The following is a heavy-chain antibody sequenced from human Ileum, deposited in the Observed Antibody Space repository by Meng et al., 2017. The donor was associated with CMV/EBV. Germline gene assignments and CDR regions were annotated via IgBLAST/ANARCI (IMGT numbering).Heavy chain of an antibody. Sequence: RLQLRESGPGLGKPSETLSLTCTVSCDCISSGDYCWGWIRQPAKGLGWVASITYSGNTYYNPSLKSLVTMSVDTSKNQFSLKLNSVTAADTAVYYCVRASITMIDYWGQGTLVTVSS. CDR1: CDCISSGDYC. CDR3: VRASITMIDY. V-gene: IGHV4-39*06. CDR2: ITYSGNT. D-gene: IGHD3-22*01. J-gene: IGHJ4*02.